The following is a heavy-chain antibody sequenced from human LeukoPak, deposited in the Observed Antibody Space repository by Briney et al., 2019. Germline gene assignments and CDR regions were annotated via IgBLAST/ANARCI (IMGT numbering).Heavy chain of an antibody. Sequence: PSETLSLTCGVSGGSISGTNWWSWVRQPPGQGLEWIGEISLAGQTNYNPSLNGRVTMSLDKSSNQLSLHLTSVTAADTATYFCSRESGPYCPFGYWGQGTLVIVSS. CDR3: SRESGPYCPFGY. CDR2: ISLAGQT. D-gene: IGHD1-26*01. CDR1: GGSISGTNW. J-gene: IGHJ4*02. V-gene: IGHV4/OR15-8*02.